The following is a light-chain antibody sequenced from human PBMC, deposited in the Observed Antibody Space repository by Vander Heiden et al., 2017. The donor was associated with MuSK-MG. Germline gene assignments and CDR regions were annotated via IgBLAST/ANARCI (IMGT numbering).Light chain of an antibody. CDR3: SSYTSSSTQV. J-gene: IGLJ2*01. CDR1: SSDVGGYNY. V-gene: IGLV2-14*03. Sequence: QSALAQPASVSGSPGQAITISCSGTSSDVGGYNYVSWYQHHPGKAPNVMIYDVSNRPSGVSNRFSGSKSGNTASLTISGLQAEDEADYYCSSYTSSSTQVFGGGTKLAVL. CDR2: DVS.